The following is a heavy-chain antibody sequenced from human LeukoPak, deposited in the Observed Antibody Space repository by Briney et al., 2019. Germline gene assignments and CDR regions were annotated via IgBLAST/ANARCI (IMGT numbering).Heavy chain of an antibody. Sequence: GASVKVSCKASGGTFSSYAISWVRQATGQGLEWMGWMNPNSGNTGYAQKFQGRVTMTRNTSISTAYMELSSLRSEDTAVYYCARSYYVGGDWFDPWGQGTLVTVSS. V-gene: IGHV1-8*02. CDR2: MNPNSGNT. D-gene: IGHD3-10*01. CDR1: GGTFSSYA. J-gene: IGHJ5*02. CDR3: ARSYYVGGDWFDP.